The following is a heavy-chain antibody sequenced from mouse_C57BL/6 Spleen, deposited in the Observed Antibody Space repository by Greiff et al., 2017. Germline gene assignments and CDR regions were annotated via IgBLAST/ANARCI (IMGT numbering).Heavy chain of an antibody. J-gene: IGHJ2*01. CDR3: ARSSVNFDY. CDR2: IYPGDGDT. V-gene: IGHV1-82*01. CDR1: GYAFSSSW. Sequence: VQLVESGPELVKPGASVKISCKASGYAFSSSWMNWVKQRPGKGLEWIGRIYPGDGDTNYNGKFKGKATLTADKSSSTAYMQLSSLTSEDSAVYFCARSSVNFDYWGQGTTLTVSS. D-gene: IGHD3-1*01.